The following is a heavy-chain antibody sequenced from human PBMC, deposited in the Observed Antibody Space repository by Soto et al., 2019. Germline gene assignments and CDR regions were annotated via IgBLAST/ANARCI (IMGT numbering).Heavy chain of an antibody. J-gene: IGHJ4*02. CDR3: AKDLYSGYDYGPFHY. V-gene: IGHV3-9*01. CDR1: GFTFDDFA. Sequence: GGSLRLSCAASGFTFDDFAMHWVRQAPGKGLEWVSGINWNSGSIGYADSVKGRFTISRDNAKNSLYLQVNSLRAEDTALYYCAKDLYSGYDYGPFHYWGQGTLVTVSS. D-gene: IGHD5-12*01. CDR2: INWNSGSI.